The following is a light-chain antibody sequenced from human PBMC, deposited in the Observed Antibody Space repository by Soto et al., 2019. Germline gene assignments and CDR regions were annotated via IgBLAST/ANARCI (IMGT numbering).Light chain of an antibody. Sequence: EIVLTQSPGTLSLSPGERATLSCRASQSVSSSFLAWYQQKPGQAPRLLIYGASSRATGIPDRFSGSGSGKYFTLTISRLEHEDVAVYYCLQYGSSPLTFGGGTKVEIK. CDR3: LQYGSSPLT. J-gene: IGKJ4*01. CDR1: QSVSSSF. CDR2: GAS. V-gene: IGKV3-20*01.